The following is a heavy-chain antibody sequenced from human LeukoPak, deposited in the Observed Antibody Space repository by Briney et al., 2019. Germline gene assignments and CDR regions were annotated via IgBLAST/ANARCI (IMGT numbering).Heavy chain of an antibody. J-gene: IGHJ4*02. V-gene: IGHV4-39*01. CDR2: IFYSGST. CDR1: SGSISTSNYY. D-gene: IGHD6-13*01. Sequence: SETLSLTCTVSSGSISTSNYYWGWVRQPPGKALEWIGNIFYSGSTYYSPALKNRVTISVDTSKNQFSLKLYSVTAADTAIYYCARHYSSSSWSYHFDYWGQGTLVTVSS. CDR3: ARHYSSSSWSYHFDY.